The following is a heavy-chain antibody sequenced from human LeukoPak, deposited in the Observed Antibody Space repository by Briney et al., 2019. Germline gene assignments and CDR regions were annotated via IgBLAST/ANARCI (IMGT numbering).Heavy chain of an antibody. J-gene: IGHJ6*02. Sequence: PSETLSLTCAVYGGSFSSYYWSWIRQPPGKGLEWIGEINHSGSTYYNPSLKSRVTISVDRSKNQFSLKLSSVTAADTAVYYCARTSTVVTPTHYYYYGMDVWGQGTTVTVSS. CDR1: GGSFSSYY. V-gene: IGHV4-34*01. CDR3: ARTSTVVTPTHYYYYGMDV. D-gene: IGHD4-23*01. CDR2: INHSGST.